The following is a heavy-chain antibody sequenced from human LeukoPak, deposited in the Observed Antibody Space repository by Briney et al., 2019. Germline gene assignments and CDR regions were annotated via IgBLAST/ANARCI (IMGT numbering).Heavy chain of an antibody. V-gene: IGHV3-21*01. Sequence: GGSLRLSCAASGFTFSTYTMNWVRQAPGKGLQWVSSISSSSTYKYYADTLKGRFTVSRDNAKNSLYLQMNSLRAEDTAVYYCVREDILTGYFFFDYWGQGTLVTVSS. CDR2: ISSSSTYK. J-gene: IGHJ4*02. CDR3: VREDILTGYFFFDY. CDR1: GFTFSTYT. D-gene: IGHD3-9*01.